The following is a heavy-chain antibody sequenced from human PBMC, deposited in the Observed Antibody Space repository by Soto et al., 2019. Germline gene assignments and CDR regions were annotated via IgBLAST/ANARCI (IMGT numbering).Heavy chain of an antibody. V-gene: IGHV1-8*01. CDR1: GYTFTSYD. Sequence: QVQLVQSGAEVKKPGASVKVSCKASGYTFTSYDINWVRQATGQGLEWMGWMNPNSGNTAYAQKFQGRVTMTRNTTSNKASREVGSPGAGAPAVSNSAGEEAGGGGNWFDPWGQGTLVTVSS. CDR3: AGEEAGGGGNWFDP. CDR2: MNPNSGNT. J-gene: IGHJ5*02. D-gene: IGHD3-10*01.